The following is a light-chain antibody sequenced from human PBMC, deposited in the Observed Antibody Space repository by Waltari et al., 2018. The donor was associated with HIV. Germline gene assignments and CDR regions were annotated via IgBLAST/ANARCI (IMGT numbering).Light chain of an antibody. CDR3: QQSYSTRLT. J-gene: IGKJ4*01. CDR2: AAS. V-gene: IGKV1-39*01. CDR1: QSISSY. Sequence: DIQMTQSPSSLSESVGDRVTITCRASQSISSYLNWYQQKPGKAPKLLIYAASSLQSGVPSRLSGSGSGTDFTLTISSLQPEDFATYYFQQSYSTRLTFGGGTKVEIK.